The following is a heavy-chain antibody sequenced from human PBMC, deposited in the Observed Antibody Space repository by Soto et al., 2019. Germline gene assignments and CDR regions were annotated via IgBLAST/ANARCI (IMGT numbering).Heavy chain of an antibody. V-gene: IGHV3-48*01. D-gene: IGHD6-19*01. J-gene: IGHJ4*02. CDR1: GFTFSSYS. CDR2: IGSRGSTT. Sequence: LSLTCAASGFTFSSYSMNWVRQAPGKGLEWVSYIGSRGSTTYYADSLRGRFTISRDNDKNSLYLQMNSLRVEDTALYYCARGRQWPIDYWGQGTLVTVSS. CDR3: ARGRQWPIDY.